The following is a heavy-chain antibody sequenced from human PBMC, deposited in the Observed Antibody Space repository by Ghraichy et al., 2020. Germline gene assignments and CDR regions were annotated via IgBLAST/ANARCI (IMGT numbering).Heavy chain of an antibody. V-gene: IGHV4-59*08. Sequence: SETLSLTCTVSGGSISSYYWSWIRQPPGKGLEWIGYIYYSGSTNYNPSLKSRVTISVDTSKNQFSLKLSSVTAADTAVYYCARLDYYDSSGDAFDIWGQGTMVTVSS. D-gene: IGHD3-22*01. CDR3: ARLDYYDSSGDAFDI. CDR1: GGSISSYY. J-gene: IGHJ3*02. CDR2: IYYSGST.